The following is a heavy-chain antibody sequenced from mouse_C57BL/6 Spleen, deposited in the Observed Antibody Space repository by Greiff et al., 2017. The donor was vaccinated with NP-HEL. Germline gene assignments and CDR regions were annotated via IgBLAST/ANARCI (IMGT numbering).Heavy chain of an antibody. CDR2: ISSGSSTI. CDR3: ARVYYYGSSYYWFAY. D-gene: IGHD1-1*01. Sequence: EVMLVESGGGLVKPGGSLKLSCAASGFTFSDYGMHWVRQAPEKGLEWVAYISSGSSTIYYADTGKGRFTISRDNAKNTLFLQMTSLRSEDTAMYYCARVYYYGSSYYWFAYWGQGTLVTVSA. J-gene: IGHJ3*01. V-gene: IGHV5-17*01. CDR1: GFTFSDYG.